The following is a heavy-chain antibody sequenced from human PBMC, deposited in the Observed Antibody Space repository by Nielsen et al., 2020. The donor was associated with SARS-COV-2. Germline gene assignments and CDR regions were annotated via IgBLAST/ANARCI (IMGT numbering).Heavy chain of an antibody. CDR2: ISSDVGTY. CDR1: GFTFSLHA. V-gene: IGHV3-30*04. Sequence: GESLKISCAASGFTFSLHALHWVRQAPGKGLEWVAVISSDVGTYYYSDSVKGRFTISRDNSKNTLYLQMNSLRAEDTAVYYCARSSGSAFDIWGQGTMVTVSS. J-gene: IGHJ3*02. CDR3: ARSSGSAFDI. D-gene: IGHD6-19*01.